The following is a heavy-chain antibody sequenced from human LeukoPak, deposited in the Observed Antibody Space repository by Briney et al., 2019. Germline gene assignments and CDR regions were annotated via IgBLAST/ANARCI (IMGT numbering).Heavy chain of an antibody. J-gene: IGHJ4*02. V-gene: IGHV3-23*01. Sequence: GGSLRLSCAASGFTFSSDAMSWVRQAPGKGLEWVSAISGSGGSTYYADSVKGRFTISRDNSKNTLYLQMNSLRAEDTAVYYCAKDQKWELLPFDYWGQGTLVTVSS. D-gene: IGHD1-26*01. CDR2: ISGSGGST. CDR3: AKDQKWELLPFDY. CDR1: GFTFSSDA.